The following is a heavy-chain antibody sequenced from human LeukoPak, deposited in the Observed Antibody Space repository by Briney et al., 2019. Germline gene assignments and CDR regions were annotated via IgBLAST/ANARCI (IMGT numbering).Heavy chain of an antibody. Sequence: GASVKDSCKASGYTFTSYGISWVRQAPGQGLEWMGWISAYNGNTNYAQKLQGRVTMTTDTSTSTAYMELRSLRSDDTAVYYCAREEDYGDYVDWFDPWGQGTLVTVSS. CDR2: ISAYNGNT. J-gene: IGHJ5*02. CDR1: GYTFTSYG. D-gene: IGHD4-17*01. CDR3: AREEDYGDYVDWFDP. V-gene: IGHV1-18*01.